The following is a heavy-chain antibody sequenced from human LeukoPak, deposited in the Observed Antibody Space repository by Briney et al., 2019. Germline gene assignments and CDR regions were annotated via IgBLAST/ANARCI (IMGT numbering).Heavy chain of an antibody. J-gene: IGHJ5*02. CDR3: AKDGNWASVS. CDR2: IRHDGTDQ. CDR1: GFTFS. Sequence: PGGSLRLSCVGSGFTFSVHWVRQAPGRGLEWLTFIRHDGTDQHYADSVRGRFTISRDNSKNTVYLQMNSLRPEDTALYYCAKDGNWASVSWGQGTLVTVSS. D-gene: IGHD7-27*01. V-gene: IGHV3-30*02.